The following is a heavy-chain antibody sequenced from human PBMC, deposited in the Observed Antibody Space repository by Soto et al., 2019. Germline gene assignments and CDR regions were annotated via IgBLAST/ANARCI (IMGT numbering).Heavy chain of an antibody. CDR2: IYYSGST. CDR1: GGSISSGGYY. V-gene: IGHV4-31*03. D-gene: IGHD2-15*01. J-gene: IGHJ5*02. CDR3: ARDGLGYCSGVSCPGHWFDP. Sequence: SETLSLTCTVPGGSISSGGYYWSWIRQHPGKGLEWIGYIYYSGSTSYNPSLKSRVTIAVDTSKNQFSLKLSSVTAADTAGYYCARDGLGYCSGVSCPGHWFDPWGQGTLVTVSS.